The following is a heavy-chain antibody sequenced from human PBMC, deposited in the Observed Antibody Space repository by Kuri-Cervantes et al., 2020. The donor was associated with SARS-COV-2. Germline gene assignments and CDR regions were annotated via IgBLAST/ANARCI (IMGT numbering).Heavy chain of an antibody. CDR1: GFTFSSYA. V-gene: IGHV3-30-3*01. D-gene: IGHD1-26*01. CDR2: ISYDGSNK. J-gene: IGHJ4*02. CDR3: ARGGGDSGRSGFDY. Sequence: GESLKISCAASGFTFSSYAMHWVRQAPGKGLEWVAVISYDGSNKYYADSVKGRFTISRDNSKNTLYLQMNSLRAEDTAVYYCARGGGDSGRSGFDYWGQGTLVTVSS.